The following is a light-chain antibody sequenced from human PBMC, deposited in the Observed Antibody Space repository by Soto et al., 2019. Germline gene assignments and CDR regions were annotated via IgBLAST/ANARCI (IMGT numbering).Light chain of an antibody. CDR2: GAS. V-gene: IGKV3-15*01. Sequence: EIVMTQSPATLSVSPGERATLSFRASQSVSSNLAWYQQKPGQAPRLLIYGASTRATGIPDRFSGSGSGTEFTLTISSLQSEDFAVYYCQQYNNWPPYTFGQGTKLEIK. J-gene: IGKJ2*01. CDR3: QQYNNWPPYT. CDR1: QSVSSN.